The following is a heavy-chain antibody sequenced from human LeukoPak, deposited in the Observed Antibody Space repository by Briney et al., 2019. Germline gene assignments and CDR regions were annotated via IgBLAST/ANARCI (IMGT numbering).Heavy chain of an antibody. J-gene: IGHJ4*02. V-gene: IGHV4-34*01. CDR2: INHSGST. CDR3: ARVEGGDYVSHYDSSGYSNFDY. CDR1: GGSFSGYY. D-gene: IGHD3-22*01. Sequence: SETLSLTCAVYGGSFSGYYWSWIRQPPGKGLEWIGEINHSGSTNYNPSLKSRVTISVDTSKNQFSLKLSSVTAADTAVYYCARVEGGDYVSHYDSSGYSNFDYWGQGTLVTVSS.